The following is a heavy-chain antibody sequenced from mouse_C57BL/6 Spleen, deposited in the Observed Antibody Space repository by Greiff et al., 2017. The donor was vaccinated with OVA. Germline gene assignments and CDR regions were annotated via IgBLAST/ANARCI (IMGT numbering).Heavy chain of an antibody. CDR1: GFTFSSYA. Sequence: VKVVESGEGLVKPGGSLKLSCAASGFTFSSYAMSWVRRTPEKRLEWVAYISSGGDYIYYADTVKGRFTISRDNARNTLYLQMSSLKSEDTAMYYCTRDGLRPYYYAMDYWGQGTSVTVSS. V-gene: IGHV5-9-1*02. D-gene: IGHD2-4*01. J-gene: IGHJ4*01. CDR2: ISSGGDYI. CDR3: TRDGLRPYYYAMDY.